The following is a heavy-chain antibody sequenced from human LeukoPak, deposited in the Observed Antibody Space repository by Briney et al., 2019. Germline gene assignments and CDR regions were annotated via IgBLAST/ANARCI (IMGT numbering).Heavy chain of an antibody. Sequence: ASVKVSCKASGYTFTSYGISWVRQAPGQGLEWMGWISAHNGNTNYAQKFQDRVTMTTDTSTSTAYMELRSLRSDDTAVYYCAKDNPGIAARLVPDYWGQGTLVTVSS. V-gene: IGHV1-18*01. CDR2: ISAHNGNT. J-gene: IGHJ4*02. CDR3: AKDNPGIAARLVPDY. D-gene: IGHD6-6*01. CDR1: GYTFTSYG.